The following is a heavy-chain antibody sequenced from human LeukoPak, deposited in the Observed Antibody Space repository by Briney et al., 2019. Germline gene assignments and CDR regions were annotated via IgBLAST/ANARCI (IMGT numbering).Heavy chain of an antibody. CDR3: ARTGSGGDLDI. CDR2: ISSSGSTI. CDR1: GFTFSSYE. V-gene: IGHV3-48*03. D-gene: IGHD2-15*01. J-gene: IGHJ3*02. Sequence: GGSLRLSCAASGFTFSSYEMNWVRQAPGKGLEWVSYISSSGSTIYYADSVKGRFTISRDDAKSTVYLQMNSLRAEDTAVYYCARTGSGGDLDIWGQATMVTVSS.